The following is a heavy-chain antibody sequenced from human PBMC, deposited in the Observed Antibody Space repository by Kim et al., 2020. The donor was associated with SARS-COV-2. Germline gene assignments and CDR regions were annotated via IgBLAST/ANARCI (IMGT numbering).Heavy chain of an antibody. V-gene: IGHV2-5*02. J-gene: IGHJ4*02. CDR2: IYWDDDK. Sequence: SGPTLVNPTQTLTLTCTFSGFSLSTSGVGVGWIRQPPGKALEWLALIYWDDDKRYSPALKSRHTITKDTSKNQGVLTMTNMDPVDTATYYCAHVPHYYGAASYGDSWGQGTLVTVSS. CDR1: GFSLSTSGVG. D-gene: IGHD3-10*01. CDR3: AHVPHYYGAASYGDS.